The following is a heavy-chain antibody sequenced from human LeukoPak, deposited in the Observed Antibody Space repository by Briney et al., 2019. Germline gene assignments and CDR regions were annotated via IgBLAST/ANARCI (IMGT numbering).Heavy chain of an antibody. V-gene: IGHV3-30*02. Sequence: GASLRLSCAASGITFSSFGMHWVRQAPGKGLVWVAFIRYDGSNEYYADSVKGRFTISRDNSKNTLYLQMNSLRAEDTAVYYCAKDANSGWSFFDCWGQGTLVTVSS. CDR1: GITFSSFG. D-gene: IGHD6-19*01. J-gene: IGHJ4*02. CDR2: IRYDGSNE. CDR3: AKDANSGWSFFDC.